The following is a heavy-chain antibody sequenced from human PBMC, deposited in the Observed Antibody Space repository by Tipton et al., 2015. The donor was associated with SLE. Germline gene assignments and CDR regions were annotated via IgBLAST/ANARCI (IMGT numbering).Heavy chain of an antibody. V-gene: IGHV4-31*02. J-gene: IGHJ4*02. Sequence: LRLSCTVSGGSISSGGYYWSWIRQHPGKGLEWIGYIYYSGSTYYNPSLKSRVTISVDTSKNQFSLKLSSVTAADTAVYYCAVASPAAIDYWGQGTLVTVSS. CDR2: IYYSGST. CDR1: GGSISSGGYY. CDR3: AVASPAAIDY. D-gene: IGHD2-2*01.